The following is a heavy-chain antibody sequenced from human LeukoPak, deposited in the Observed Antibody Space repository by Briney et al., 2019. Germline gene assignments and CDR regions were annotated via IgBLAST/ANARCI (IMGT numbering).Heavy chain of an antibody. V-gene: IGHV3-48*03. CDR1: GFTFSSYE. Sequence: GGSLRLSCAASGFTFSSYEMNWVRQAPGKGLEWVSYISSSGSTIYYADSVKGRFTISRDSAKNSLYLQMNSLRAEDTAVYYCARERNWFDPWGQGTLVTVSS. J-gene: IGHJ5*02. CDR2: ISSSGSTI. CDR3: ARERNWFDP.